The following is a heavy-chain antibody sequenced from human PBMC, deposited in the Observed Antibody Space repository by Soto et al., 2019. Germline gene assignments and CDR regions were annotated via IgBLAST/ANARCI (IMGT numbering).Heavy chain of an antibody. Sequence: QVQLQESGPGLVKPSGTLSLTCAVSGASISSTNWWSGVRQAPGEGPEWIGEIYHSGATNYNPSLKSRVIISMDTSKNQLSLRLDSVTAADTAVYFCARHIAVPTTRGFDYWGQGTLVTVSS. J-gene: IGHJ4*02. CDR2: IYHSGAT. D-gene: IGHD2-15*01. CDR1: GASISSTNW. V-gene: IGHV4-4*02. CDR3: ARHIAVPTTRGFDY.